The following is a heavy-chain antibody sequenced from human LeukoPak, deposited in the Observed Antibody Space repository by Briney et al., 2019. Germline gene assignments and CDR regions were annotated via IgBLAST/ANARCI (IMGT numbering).Heavy chain of an antibody. V-gene: IGHV4-59*01. CDR2: IYYSGST. CDR3: AREGTSGTHLNWFDA. CDR1: GDSISSYY. J-gene: IGHJ5*02. Sequence: SETLSLTCTVSGDSISSYYWSWIRQPPGKGLEWIGYIYYSGSTNYNPSLKSRVTISVDTSKNQFSLKLSSVTAADTAVYYCAREGTSGTHLNWFDAWGQGTLVTVSS. D-gene: IGHD1-1*01.